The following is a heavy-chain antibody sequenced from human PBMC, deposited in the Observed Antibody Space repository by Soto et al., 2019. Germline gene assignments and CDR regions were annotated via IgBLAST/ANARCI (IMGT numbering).Heavy chain of an antibody. Sequence: GGSLRLSCAASGFTFSSYAMSWVRQAPGKGLEWVSAISGSGGSTYYADSVKGRFTISRDNSKNTLYLQMNSLRAEDTAVYYCAKDGGDGDYVGYYYYGMDVWGQGTTVTVSS. CDR1: GFTFSSYA. J-gene: IGHJ6*02. D-gene: IGHD4-17*01. CDR3: AKDGGDGDYVGYYYYGMDV. V-gene: IGHV3-23*01. CDR2: ISGSGGST.